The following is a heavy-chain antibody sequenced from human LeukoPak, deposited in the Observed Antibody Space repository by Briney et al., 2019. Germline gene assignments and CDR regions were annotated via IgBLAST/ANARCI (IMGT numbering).Heavy chain of an antibody. CDR2: INHGGST. CDR1: GGSFSGYY. D-gene: IGHD6-6*01. CDR3: ARAARGSPFDY. V-gene: IGHV4-34*01. J-gene: IGHJ4*02. Sequence: SETLSLTCAVYGGSFSGYYWSWIRQPPGKGLEWIGEINHGGSTNYNPSLKSRVTISVDTSKNQFSLKLSSVTAADTAVYYCARAARGSPFDYWGQGTLVTVSS.